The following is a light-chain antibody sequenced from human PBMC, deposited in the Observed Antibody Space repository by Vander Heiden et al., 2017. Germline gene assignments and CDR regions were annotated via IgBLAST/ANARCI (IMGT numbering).Light chain of an antibody. CDR1: QSISSY. CDR3: QQSYNTPWA. J-gene: IGKJ1*01. CDR2: AAS. V-gene: IGKV1-39*01. Sequence: DIQMTQSPSSLSASVGDRVTIPCRASQSISSYLNWYQQKPGKAPKLLIYAASSLQSGVPSRFSGSGSGTDFILTISSLQPEDFATYYCQQSYNTPWAFGQGTKVEIK.